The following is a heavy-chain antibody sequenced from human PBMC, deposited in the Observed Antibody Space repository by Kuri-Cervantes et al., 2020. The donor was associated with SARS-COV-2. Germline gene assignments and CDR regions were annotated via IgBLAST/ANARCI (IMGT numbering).Heavy chain of an antibody. Sequence: ASVKVSCKASGYTLTGYDIHWVRQAPGQGLEWMGWINPNSGGTNYAQKFQGWATMTRDTSISTVYMELSRLRSDDTAVYYCARSTSFGRRVFISQGGGFDIWGQGTMVTVSS. J-gene: IGHJ3*02. D-gene: IGHD3-3*01. CDR2: INPNSGGT. V-gene: IGHV1-2*04. CDR1: GYTLTGYD. CDR3: ARSTSFGRRVFISQGGGFDI.